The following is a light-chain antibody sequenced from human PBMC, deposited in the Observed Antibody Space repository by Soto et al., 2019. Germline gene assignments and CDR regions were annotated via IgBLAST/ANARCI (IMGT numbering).Light chain of an antibody. V-gene: IGLV1-47*02. CDR2: SNN. CDR1: SSNIGSNY. J-gene: IGLJ1*01. CDR3: AAWDDSLSGYV. Sequence: QSLLTQPPSASGPPGQRVTISCSGSSSNIGSNYVYWYQQLPGTAPKLLIYSNNQRPSGVPDRFSGSKSGTSASLAISGLRSEDEADYYCAAWDDSLSGYVFGTGTKVTVL.